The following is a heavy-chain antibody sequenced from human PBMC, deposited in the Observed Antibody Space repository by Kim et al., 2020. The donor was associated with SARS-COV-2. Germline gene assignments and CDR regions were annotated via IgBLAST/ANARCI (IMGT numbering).Heavy chain of an antibody. CDR1: GASISSAGYS. D-gene: IGHD3-10*01. J-gene: IGHJ4*02. CDR3: ARESSAGSYYLDS. CDR2: IYDTWTT. V-gene: IGHV4-31*03. Sequence: SETLSLTCIVSGASISSAGYSWNWIRQRPGKGLEWIGYIYDTWTTNYNPSFKSRLSMSVGTSENEFSLKLSSVTAADTGVYYCARESSAGSYYLDSWGQG.